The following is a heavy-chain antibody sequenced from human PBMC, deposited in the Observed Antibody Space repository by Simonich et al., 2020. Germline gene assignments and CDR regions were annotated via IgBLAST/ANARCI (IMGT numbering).Heavy chain of an antibody. D-gene: IGHD1-7*01. Sequence: QVQLVQSGAEVKKPGASVKVSCKASGYTFTGYYMHWVRQAPGQGLEWMGGINPNRGGTKYAQNFQGRVTMTRDTTISTAYMELSRLRSDDTAVYYCARGTYGFAGTTRPNTENWFDPWGQGTLVTVSS. J-gene: IGHJ5*02. CDR3: ARGTYGFAGTTRPNTENWFDP. CDR1: GYTFTGYY. V-gene: IGHV1-2*02. CDR2: INPNRGGT.